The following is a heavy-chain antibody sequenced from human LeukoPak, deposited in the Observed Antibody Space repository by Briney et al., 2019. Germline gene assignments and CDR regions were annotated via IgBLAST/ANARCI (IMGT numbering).Heavy chain of an antibody. CDR3: AKDEGDIVVVPAAMRILWGFDY. CDR1: GFTFSSYW. Sequence: QPGGSLRLSCAASGFTFSSYWMHWVRQAPGKGLVWVSRVNSYGSGTTYADSVKGRFTISRDNSKNTLYLQMNSLRAEDTAVYYCAKDEGDIVVVPAAMRILWGFDYWGQGTLVTVSS. D-gene: IGHD2-2*01. J-gene: IGHJ4*02. V-gene: IGHV3-74*01. CDR2: VNSYGSGT.